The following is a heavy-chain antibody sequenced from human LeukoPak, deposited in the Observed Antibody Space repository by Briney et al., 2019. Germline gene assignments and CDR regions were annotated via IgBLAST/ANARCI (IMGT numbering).Heavy chain of an antibody. CDR2: ISYDGSNK. V-gene: IGHV3-30*19. D-gene: IGHD5-12*01. Sequence: PGGSLRLSCAASGFTFSSYGMHWVRQAPGKGLEWVAVISYDGSNKYYADSVKGRFTISRDNSKNTLYLQMNSLRAEDTAVYYCARLWSSGYDPRDYWGQGTLVTVSS. J-gene: IGHJ4*02. CDR1: GFTFSSYG. CDR3: ARLWSSGYDPRDY.